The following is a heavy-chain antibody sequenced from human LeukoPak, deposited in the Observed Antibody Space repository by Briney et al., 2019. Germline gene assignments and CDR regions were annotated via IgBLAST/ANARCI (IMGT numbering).Heavy chain of an antibody. Sequence: GGSLRLSCVASAFAVSSNYVSWVRQGPGKGMEWVSVIYSTGTTFYADSVKGRFTISRDNSKNTVYLQMNSLRPEDTAVYYCARDRGPGWFDPWGQGTLVTASS. D-gene: IGHD3-10*01. CDR1: AFAVSSNY. V-gene: IGHV3-66*03. CDR3: ARDRGPGWFDP. CDR2: IYSTGTT. J-gene: IGHJ5*02.